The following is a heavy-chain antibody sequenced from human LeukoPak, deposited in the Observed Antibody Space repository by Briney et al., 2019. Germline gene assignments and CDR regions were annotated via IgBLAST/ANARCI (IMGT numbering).Heavy chain of an antibody. D-gene: IGHD3-10*01. CDR1: GYTLTGYY. Sequence: GASLKVSCKASGYTLTGYYRHWVRQAPGQGLEWMGRINPNSGGTNYAQKFQGRVTMTRDTSISTAYMELSSLRSDDTAFYYCARAPPNSGSYYSLHSWFDPWGQGALVTVSS. J-gene: IGHJ5*02. CDR2: INPNSGGT. CDR3: ARAPPNSGSYYSLHSWFDP. V-gene: IGHV1-2*06.